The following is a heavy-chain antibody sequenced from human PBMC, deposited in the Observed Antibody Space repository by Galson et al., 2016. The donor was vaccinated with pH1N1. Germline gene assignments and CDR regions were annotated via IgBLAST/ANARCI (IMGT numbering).Heavy chain of an antibody. V-gene: IGHV1-18*01. CDR3: ARGKRSIGWTTVDY. J-gene: IGHJ4*02. CDR2: ISGNNGDS. D-gene: IGHD6-19*01. Sequence: SVKVSCKASGFTFTTYGFTWVRQAPGQGLEWMGWISGNNGDSHYAQKVKGRVTVTIDTSTSTAYLEVRGLTSDDTAVYYCARGKRSIGWTTVDYWSQGTLVTVSS. CDR1: GFTFTTYG.